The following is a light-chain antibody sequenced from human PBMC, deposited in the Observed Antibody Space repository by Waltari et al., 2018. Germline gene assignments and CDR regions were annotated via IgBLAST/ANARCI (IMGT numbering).Light chain of an antibody. CDR1: RSDVGGYNL. Sequence: QSALTQPASVSGSPGQSITISCTGTRSDVGGYNLVSWHPHHPGKAPKLIIYEVSNRPPGVSNRFSGSKSGNTASLTISGLQAEDEADYYCTSYITTRGDWVFGGGTKLTVL. J-gene: IGLJ3*02. V-gene: IGLV2-14*01. CDR2: EVS. CDR3: TSYITTRGDWV.